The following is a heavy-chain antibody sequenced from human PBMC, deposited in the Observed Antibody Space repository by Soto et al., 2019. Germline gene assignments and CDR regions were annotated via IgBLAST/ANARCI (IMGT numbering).Heavy chain of an antibody. Sequence: ASXKVSCKASGYTFTSYAMHWVRQAPGQRLEWMGWINAGNGNTKYSQKFQGRVTITRDTSASTAYMELSSLRSEDTAVYYCARGVAGTLHWFDPWGQGTLVTVSS. V-gene: IGHV1-3*01. D-gene: IGHD6-19*01. J-gene: IGHJ5*02. CDR3: ARGVAGTLHWFDP. CDR2: INAGNGNT. CDR1: GYTFTSYA.